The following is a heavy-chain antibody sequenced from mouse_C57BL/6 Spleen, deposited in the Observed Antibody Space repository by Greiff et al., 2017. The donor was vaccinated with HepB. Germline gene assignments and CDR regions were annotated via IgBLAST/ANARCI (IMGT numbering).Heavy chain of an antibody. CDR3: ARRDYYGSSGAMDY. J-gene: IGHJ4*01. CDR1: GYTFTDYY. CDR2: IYPGSGNT. D-gene: IGHD1-1*01. Sequence: QVQLQQSGAELVRPGASVKLSCKASGYTFTDYYINWVKQRPGQGLEWIARIYPGSGNTYYNEKFKGKATLTAEKSSSTAYMQLSSLTSEDSAVYFCARRDYYGSSGAMDYWGQGTSVTVSS. V-gene: IGHV1-76*01.